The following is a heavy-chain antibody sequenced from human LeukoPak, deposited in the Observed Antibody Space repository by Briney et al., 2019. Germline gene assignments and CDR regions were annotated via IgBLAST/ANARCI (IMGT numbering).Heavy chain of an antibody. J-gene: IGHJ4*02. CDR1: GFTFSDYH. V-gene: IGHV3-11*01. Sequence: KPGGSLRPSCAASGFTFSDYHMSWIRQAPGKGLEWVSYMSNSGTTVYHADSVKGRFTISRDNAKKSLYLQMNSLRAEDTAVYYCATRGTYHDYWGQGTLVTVSS. CDR2: MSNSGTTV. CDR3: ATRGTYHDY. D-gene: IGHD3-16*02.